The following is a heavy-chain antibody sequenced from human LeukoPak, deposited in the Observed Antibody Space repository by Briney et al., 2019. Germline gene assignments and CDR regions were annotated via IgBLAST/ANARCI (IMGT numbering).Heavy chain of an antibody. J-gene: IGHJ1*01. CDR2: IRYDGSNK. CDR1: GFTFSSYG. Sequence: PGGSLRLSCAASGFTFSSYGMHWVRQAPGKGLEWVAFIRYDGSNKYYADSVKGRFTISRDNSKNTLYLQMNSLRAEDTAVYYCAKEGCSSTSCYNDFQHWGQGTLVTVSS. V-gene: IGHV3-30*02. D-gene: IGHD2-2*02. CDR3: AKEGCSSTSCYNDFQH.